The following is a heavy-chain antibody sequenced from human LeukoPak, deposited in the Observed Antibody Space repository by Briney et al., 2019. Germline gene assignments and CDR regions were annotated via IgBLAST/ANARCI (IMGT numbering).Heavy chain of an antibody. Sequence: GGSLRLSCAASGFTVNSNYMNWVRQAPGKGLEWVSVLYSDGRTYYADSVKGRFTISRDTSKNTLYLQVNSLRAEDTAVYYCARVKKQLLVFDYWGQGTLVTVSS. CDR1: GFTVNSNY. D-gene: IGHD2-2*01. J-gene: IGHJ4*02. CDR3: ARVKKQLLVFDY. CDR2: LYSDGRT. V-gene: IGHV3-53*01.